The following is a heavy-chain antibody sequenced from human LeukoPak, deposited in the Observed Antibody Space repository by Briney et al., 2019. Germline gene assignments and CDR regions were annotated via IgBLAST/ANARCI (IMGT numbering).Heavy chain of an antibody. Sequence: PSETLSLTCTVSGGSISSYYWSWIRQPPGKGLEWIGYIYYSGSTNYNPSLKSRVTISVDTSKNRFSLKLSSVTAADTAVYYCARGAPYYDFWSGYSPFGWFDPWGQGTLVTVSS. CDR1: GGSISSYY. V-gene: IGHV4-59*01. CDR2: IYYSGST. J-gene: IGHJ5*02. D-gene: IGHD3-3*01. CDR3: ARGAPYYDFWSGYSPFGWFDP.